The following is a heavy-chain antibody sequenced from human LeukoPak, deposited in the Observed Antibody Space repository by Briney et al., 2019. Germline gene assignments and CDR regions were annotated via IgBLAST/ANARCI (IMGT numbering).Heavy chain of an antibody. J-gene: IGHJ5*02. V-gene: IGHV3-21*01. CDR2: ISSSSYI. CDR1: GFTFSSYS. CDR3: ASHRPWFDP. Sequence: GGSLRLSCAASGFTFSSYSMNWVRQAPGKGLEWVSPISSSSYIYYADSVKGRFTISRDNAKNSLYLQMNSLRAEDTAVYYCASHRPWFDPWGQGTLVTVAS.